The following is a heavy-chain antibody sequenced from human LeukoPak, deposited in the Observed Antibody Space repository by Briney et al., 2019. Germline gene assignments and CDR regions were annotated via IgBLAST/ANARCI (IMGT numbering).Heavy chain of an antibody. Sequence: SETLSLTCTVSGGSISSSSYYWGWIRQPPGKGLEWIGSIYYSGSTYYNPSLKSRVTISVDTSKNQFSLKLSSVTAADTAVYYCAREELPNPINTAMVYYFDYWGQGTLVTVSS. D-gene: IGHD5-18*01. CDR1: GGSISSSSYY. CDR3: AREELPNPINTAMVYYFDY. V-gene: IGHV4-39*07. J-gene: IGHJ4*02. CDR2: IYYSGST.